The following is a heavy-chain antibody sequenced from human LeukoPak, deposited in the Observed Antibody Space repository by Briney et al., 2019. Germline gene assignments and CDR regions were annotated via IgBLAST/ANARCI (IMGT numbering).Heavy chain of an antibody. D-gene: IGHD3-10*01. J-gene: IGHJ4*02. CDR1: GGSISSSSYY. Sequence: SETLSLTCTVSGGSISSSSYYWSWIRQPPGKGLEWIGEINHSGSTNYNPSLKSRVTISVDTSKNQFSLKLSSVTAADTAVYYCAREYYYGSGDGGYWGQGTLVTVSS. CDR3: AREYYYGSGDGGY. V-gene: IGHV4-39*07. CDR2: INHSGST.